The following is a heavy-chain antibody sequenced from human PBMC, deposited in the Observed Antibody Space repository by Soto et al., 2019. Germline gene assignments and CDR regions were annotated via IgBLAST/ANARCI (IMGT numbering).Heavy chain of an antibody. Sequence: QVQLVQSGAEVKKPGSSVKVSCKTSGSTFSSFTITWVRQAPGQGLEWMGRITPLLGVTKYAQKFQGTVTITADKSTRTSYMEMISLRSEDTTVYYCARGPNYVLADYWGQGTLVIVSS. J-gene: IGHJ4*02. D-gene: IGHD3-10*02. CDR2: ITPLLGVT. CDR3: ARGPNYVLADY. CDR1: GSTFSSFT. V-gene: IGHV1-69*02.